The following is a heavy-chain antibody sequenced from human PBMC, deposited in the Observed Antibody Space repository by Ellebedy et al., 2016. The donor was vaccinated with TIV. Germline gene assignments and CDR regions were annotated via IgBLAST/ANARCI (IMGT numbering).Heavy chain of an antibody. CDR3: ARGTVALQRLKYFDS. CDR1: GFTFSSYA. J-gene: IGHJ4*02. D-gene: IGHD6-19*01. V-gene: IGHV4-34*01. CDR2: INHIGST. Sequence: GSLRLXXAASGFTFSSYAMSWVRQPPGKGLDWIGEINHIGSTNCNPSLKSRVSISVDTSKNQFSLRVRSVTAADTAVYYCARGTVALQRLKYFDSWGRGSLVTVSS.